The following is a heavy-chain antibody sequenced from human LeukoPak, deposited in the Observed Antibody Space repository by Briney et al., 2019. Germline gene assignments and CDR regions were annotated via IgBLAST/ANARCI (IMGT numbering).Heavy chain of an antibody. CDR3: ARYIAATGSNFHFDY. J-gene: IGHJ4*02. CDR2: ISSSGST. CDR1: GGSFSGYF. D-gene: IGHD6-13*01. V-gene: IGHV4-59*10. Sequence: SETLSLTCAVYGGSFSGYFWSWIRQPAGKGLEFIGRISSSGSTNYNPSLKSRVTMSVDTSKNQFSLKLSSVTAADTALYYCARYIAATGSNFHFDYWGQGTLVTVSS.